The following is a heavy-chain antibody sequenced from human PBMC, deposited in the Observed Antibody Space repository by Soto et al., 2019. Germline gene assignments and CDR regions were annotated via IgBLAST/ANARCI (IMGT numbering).Heavy chain of an antibody. CDR2: ISGSGGST. CDR3: AKGGVVPAAISAFDP. J-gene: IGHJ5*02. Sequence: LRLSCAASGFTFSSYAMSWVRQAPGKGLEWVSTISGSGGSTYYADSVKGRFTISRDKSKNTLYLQMNSLRAEDTAVYYCAKGGVVPAAISAFDPWGQGTLVTVSS. V-gene: IGHV3-23*01. CDR1: GFTFSSYA. D-gene: IGHD2-2*02.